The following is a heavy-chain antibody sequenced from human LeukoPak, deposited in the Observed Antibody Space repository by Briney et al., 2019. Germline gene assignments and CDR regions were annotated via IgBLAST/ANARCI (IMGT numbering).Heavy chain of an antibody. CDR2: ISSSSSTI. CDR1: GFTFSSYS. V-gene: IGHV3-48*01. CDR3: ARDQVVVAASYYYYYMDV. D-gene: IGHD2-15*01. Sequence: PGGSLRLSCAASGFTFSSYSMNWVRQAPGKGLEWVSYISSSSSTIYYADSVKDRFTISRDNAKNSLYLQMNSLRAEDTAVYYCARDQVVVAASYYYYYMDVWGKGTTVTVSS. J-gene: IGHJ6*03.